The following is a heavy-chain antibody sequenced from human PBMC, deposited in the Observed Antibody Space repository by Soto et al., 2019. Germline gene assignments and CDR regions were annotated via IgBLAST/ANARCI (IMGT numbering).Heavy chain of an antibody. V-gene: IGHV3-23*01. CDR3: AKDPDSTVTVRNYFDY. D-gene: IGHD4-17*01. J-gene: IGHJ4*02. Sequence: EVQLLESGGGLVQPGGSLRLSCAASGFTFSSYAMSWVRQAPGKGLEWVSAISGSGGSTYYADSVKGRFTISRDNSKNTLYLQMNSLRAEDTAVYYCAKDPDSTVTVRNYFDYWGQGTLVSVSS. CDR1: GFTFSSYA. CDR2: ISGSGGST.